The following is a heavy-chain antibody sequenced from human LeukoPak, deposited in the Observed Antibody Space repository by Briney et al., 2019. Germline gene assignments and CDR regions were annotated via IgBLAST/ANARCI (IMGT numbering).Heavy chain of an antibody. Sequence: PSETPSLTCTVSGGSISSSSYYWGWIRQPPGKGLEWIGSTYYSGSTYYNPSLKSRVTISVDTSKNQFSLKLSSVTAADTAVYYCARRFRGVFNWFDPWGQGTLVTVSS. V-gene: IGHV4-39*01. CDR1: GGSISSSSYY. D-gene: IGHD3-10*01. CDR3: ARRFRGVFNWFDP. CDR2: TYYSGST. J-gene: IGHJ5*02.